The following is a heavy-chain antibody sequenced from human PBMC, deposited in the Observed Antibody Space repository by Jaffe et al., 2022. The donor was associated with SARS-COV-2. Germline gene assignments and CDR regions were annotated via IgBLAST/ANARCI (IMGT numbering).Heavy chain of an antibody. CDR1: GGSFSGYY. V-gene: IGHV4-34*01. D-gene: IGHD3-9*01. CDR2: INHSGST. Sequence: QVQLQQWGAGLLKPSETLSLTCAVYGGSFSGYYWSWIRQPPGKGLEWIGEINHSGSTNYNPSLKSRVTISVDTSKNQFSLKLSSVTAADTAVYYCARAKYYDILTGYSLTFDYWGQGTLVTVSS. J-gene: IGHJ4*02. CDR3: ARAKYYDILTGYSLTFDY.